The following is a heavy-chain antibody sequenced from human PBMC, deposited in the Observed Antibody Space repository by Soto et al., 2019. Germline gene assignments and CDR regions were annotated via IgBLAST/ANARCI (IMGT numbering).Heavy chain of an antibody. V-gene: IGHV4-59*08. CDR1: GGSLSSYC. Sequence: QVQLQESGPGLVKPSETLSLTCTVSGGSLSSYCWNWIRQPPGKGLEWIGYICYTGTTTYNPSLKGRVSIYLEASKNQVSLNLKSVTAADTAVDYCWRLGNYNEARDSWGQGTLVTVSS. CDR2: ICYTGTT. J-gene: IGHJ4*02. D-gene: IGHD3-9*01. CDR3: WRLGNYNEARDS.